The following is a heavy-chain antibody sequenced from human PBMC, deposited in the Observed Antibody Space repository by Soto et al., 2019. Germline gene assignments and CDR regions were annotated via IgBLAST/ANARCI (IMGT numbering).Heavy chain of an antibody. Sequence: EVQLLESGGGLVQPGGSLRLSCAASGFTFSSYAMSWVRQAPGKGLEWVSAISGSGGSTYYADSVKGRFTISRDNSKNTLYPQMNSLRAEDTAVYYCAKAERDIVVATIFDYWGQGTLVTVSS. CDR2: ISGSGGST. J-gene: IGHJ4*02. CDR3: AKAERDIVVATIFDY. D-gene: IGHD5-12*01. V-gene: IGHV3-23*01. CDR1: GFTFSSYA.